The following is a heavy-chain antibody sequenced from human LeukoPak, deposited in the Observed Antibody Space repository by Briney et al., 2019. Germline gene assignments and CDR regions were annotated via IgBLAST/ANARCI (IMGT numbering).Heavy chain of an antibody. V-gene: IGHV4-4*07. CDR3: ARVALTGDFDF. J-gene: IGHJ4*02. D-gene: IGHD1-20*01. Sequence: SETLSLTCTVSGGSISNYYWYWIRQPAGKGLEWIGRIDTSGSTNYNPSLKSRVTMSVDTSKNQFSLKLSSVTAADTAVYYCARVALTGDFDFWGQGTLVPVSS. CDR1: GGSISNYY. CDR2: IDTSGST.